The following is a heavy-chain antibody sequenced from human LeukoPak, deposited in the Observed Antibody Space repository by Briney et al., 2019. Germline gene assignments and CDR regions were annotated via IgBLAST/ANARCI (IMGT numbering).Heavy chain of an antibody. D-gene: IGHD3-3*01. J-gene: IGHJ6*03. Sequence: SVKVSCKASGYTFTSYGISWVRQAPGQGLEWMGIINPSGGSTSYAQKFQGRVTMTRDMSTSTVYMELSSLRSEDTAVYYCARDQGDFWSGYLSFSFYYYYMDVWGKGTTVTVSS. CDR2: INPSGGST. V-gene: IGHV1-46*01. CDR1: GYTFTSYG. CDR3: ARDQGDFWSGYLSFSFYYYYMDV.